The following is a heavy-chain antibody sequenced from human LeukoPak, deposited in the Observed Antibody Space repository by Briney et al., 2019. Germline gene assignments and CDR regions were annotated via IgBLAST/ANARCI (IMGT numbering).Heavy chain of an antibody. Sequence: GGSLRLSCATSGFTFSGYYMYWVRQTPGKGLVWLSRINTDGSNTDYADSAKGRFTISRDNAKRTLYLQMNSLRAEDTAVYYCARDLGGGYGIDYWGQGTLVTVSS. CDR2: INTDGSNT. J-gene: IGHJ4*02. CDR1: GFTFSGYY. V-gene: IGHV3-74*01. CDR3: ARDLGGGYGIDY. D-gene: IGHD5-12*01.